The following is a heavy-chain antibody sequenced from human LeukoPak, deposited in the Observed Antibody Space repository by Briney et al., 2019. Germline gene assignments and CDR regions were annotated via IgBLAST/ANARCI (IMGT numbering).Heavy chain of an antibody. CDR1: GGSFSGYY. CDR3: ARALLNVFGVVWEDRYYYYMDV. J-gene: IGHJ6*03. D-gene: IGHD3-3*01. V-gene: IGHV4-34*01. CDR2: INHSGST. Sequence: SETLSLTCAVYGGSFSGYYWSWIRQPPGKGLEWIGEINHSGSTNYNPSLKSRVTISVDTSKNQFSLKVSSVTAAETAVYYCARALLNVFGVVWEDRYYYYMDVWGKGTTVTVSS.